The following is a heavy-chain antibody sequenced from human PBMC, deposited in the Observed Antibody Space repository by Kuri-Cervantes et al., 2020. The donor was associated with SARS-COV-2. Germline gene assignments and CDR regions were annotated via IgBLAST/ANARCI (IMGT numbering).Heavy chain of an antibody. CDR3: AREGAXPAGLDY. D-gene: IGHD2-2*01. J-gene: IGHJ4*02. CDR1: GFNFSDYY. Sequence: GESLKIXXAASGFNFSDYYITWIRQXXGKGLEWVXXISSSGSTIYYADSVKXXFTISRDNSKNTLYLXXNSLRAEDTXXYYCAREGAXPAGLDYWGQGTLVTVSS. V-gene: IGHV3-11*01. CDR2: ISSSGSTI.